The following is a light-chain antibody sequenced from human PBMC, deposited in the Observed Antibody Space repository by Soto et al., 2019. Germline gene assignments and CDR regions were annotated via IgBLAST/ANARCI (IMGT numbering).Light chain of an antibody. CDR2: STS. Sequence: IHLTQSPWSLSASAGETVTVSWRSCQNSDNYLNWYVQRPGKAPELLIYSTSNLKSGVPSRFRGSGSGTDFSLTINSLQSEDFATYYCQQSSNIPWTFGQGTKVDI. CDR3: QQSSNIPWT. J-gene: IGKJ1*01. CDR1: QNSDNY. V-gene: IGKV1-39*01.